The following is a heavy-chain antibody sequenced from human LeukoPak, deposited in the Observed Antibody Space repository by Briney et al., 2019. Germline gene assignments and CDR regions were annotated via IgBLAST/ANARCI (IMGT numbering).Heavy chain of an antibody. J-gene: IGHJ4*02. Sequence: ASVKVSCKASGYTFTSYDINWVRQATGQGLEWMGWMNPNSGNTGYAQKFQGRVTMTRNTSISTAYMELSSLRSEDTAVYYCARGDGSYYGGGETNFDYWGQGTLVTVSS. CDR1: GYTFTSYD. CDR2: MNPNSGNT. CDR3: ARGDGSYYGGGETNFDY. D-gene: IGHD1-26*01. V-gene: IGHV1-8*01.